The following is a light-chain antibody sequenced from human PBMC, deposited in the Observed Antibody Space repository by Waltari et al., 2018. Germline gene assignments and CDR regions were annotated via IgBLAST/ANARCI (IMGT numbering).Light chain of an antibody. V-gene: IGKV2-30*01. CDR1: QSLVASDGKTY. CDR3: MQGTHKPRT. Sequence: DVVITQSPLSLPVTLGQPASISFRSSQSLVASDGKTYLNWFHQRPGQSPRRLISYVSNRDSGVPDRVSGSGSGTDFTLKISRVEAEDVGIYYCMQGTHKPRTFGQGTKVEIK. CDR2: YVS. J-gene: IGKJ1*01.